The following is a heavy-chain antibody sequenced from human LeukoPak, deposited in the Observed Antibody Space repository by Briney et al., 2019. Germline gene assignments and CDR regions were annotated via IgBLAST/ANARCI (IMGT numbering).Heavy chain of an antibody. CDR3: ARGTIQLWFGGENNFDY. CDR2: IKQDGSEK. Sequence: PGGSLRLSCAASGFTFSSYWMSWVRQAPGKGLEWVANIKQDGSEKYYVDSVKGRFTISRDNAKNSLYLQMNSLRAEDTAVYYCARGTIQLWFGGENNFDYWGQGTLVTVSS. CDR1: GFTFSSYW. D-gene: IGHD5-18*01. J-gene: IGHJ4*02. V-gene: IGHV3-7*01.